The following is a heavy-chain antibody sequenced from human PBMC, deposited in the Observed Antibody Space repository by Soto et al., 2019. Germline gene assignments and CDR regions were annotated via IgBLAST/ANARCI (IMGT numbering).Heavy chain of an antibody. Sequence: EVLLLESGGGLVEPGGSLRLSCVGSGFTFSNYCMSWVRQAPVKGLEWVSGISGARGGIYREDSEKGRFTISRDNSKNSVNLQVSGLRADDTAVYYCAKGHTSENGHYSYYGMDVWGQGTTVTVS. J-gene: IGHJ6*02. CDR2: ISGARGGI. CDR1: GFTFSNYC. CDR3: AKGHTSENGHYSYYGMDV. D-gene: IGHD2-2*01. V-gene: IGHV3-23*01.